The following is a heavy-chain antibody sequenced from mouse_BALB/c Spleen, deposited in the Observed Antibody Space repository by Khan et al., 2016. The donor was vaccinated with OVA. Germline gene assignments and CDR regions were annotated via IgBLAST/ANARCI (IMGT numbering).Heavy chain of an antibody. CDR3: ARQPDYHYYIIDY. D-gene: IGHD1-1*02. V-gene: IGHV2-6-1*01. CDR2: IWSDGSK. Sequence: QVQLKESGPGLVAPSQSLSITCTISGFSLTNYGVHWVRQPPGKGLEWLVVIWSDGSKTYNSALKSRLSISKDNSKSQVFLKMNSLQTDDTAMYYCARQPDYHYYIIDYWGQGTSVTVSS. J-gene: IGHJ4*01. CDR1: GFSLTNYG.